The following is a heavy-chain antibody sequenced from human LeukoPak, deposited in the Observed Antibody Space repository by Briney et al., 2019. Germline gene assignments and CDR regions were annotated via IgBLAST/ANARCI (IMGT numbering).Heavy chain of an antibody. CDR3: AKRTLTPSESHSTLDY. D-gene: IGHD1-26*01. V-gene: IGHV3-23*01. Sequence: GGSLRLSCTASGFTFSSYAMSWVRQAPGKGPEWVSTISGSGGTTYYADSVKGRFTISRDNSRNTEYLQMNSLRAEDTAVYYCAKRTLTPSESHSTLDYWGQGTLVTVSS. CDR1: GFTFSSYA. J-gene: IGHJ4*02. CDR2: ISGSGGTT.